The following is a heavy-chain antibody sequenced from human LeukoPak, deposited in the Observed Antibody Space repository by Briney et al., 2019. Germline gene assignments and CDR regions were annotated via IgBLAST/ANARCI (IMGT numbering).Heavy chain of an antibody. Sequence: SVKVSFKASGYTFTSYDINWVRQAPGQGLEWMGGIIPIFGTANYAQKFQGRVTITADESTSTAYMELSSLRSEDTAVYYCASNMVRGVISDWGQGTLVTVSS. CDR2: IIPIFGTA. D-gene: IGHD3-10*01. CDR1: GYTFTSYD. J-gene: IGHJ4*02. V-gene: IGHV1-69*13. CDR3: ASNMVRGVISD.